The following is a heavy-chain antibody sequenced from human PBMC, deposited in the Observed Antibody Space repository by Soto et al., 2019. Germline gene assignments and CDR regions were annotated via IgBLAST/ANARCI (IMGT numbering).Heavy chain of an antibody. D-gene: IGHD6-6*01. V-gene: IGHV3-23*01. CDR2: ISGSGGST. J-gene: IGHJ3*02. Sequence: EVQLLESGGGLVQPGGSLRLSCAASGFTFSSYAMSWVRQAPGKGLEWVSAISGSGGSTYYADSGKGRFTIARDNSKNTLQLQMNSLRAEDTAVYYCAKRMIAARCCHAFDIWGQGTMVTVSS. CDR1: GFTFSSYA. CDR3: AKRMIAARCCHAFDI.